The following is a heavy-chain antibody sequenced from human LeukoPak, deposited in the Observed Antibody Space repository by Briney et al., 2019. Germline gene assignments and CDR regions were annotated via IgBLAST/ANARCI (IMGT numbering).Heavy chain of an antibody. CDR3: TRYNNDHFDY. Sequence: PGGSLRLSCAGSGFTFGGYGMHWFRQTPGKGLEWVAVISYDGSRAFYADSVNGRFTISRDNSKNTLSVQMYDLRAKDTAVYYCTRYNNDHFDYWGQGTLVTVSS. CDR2: ISYDGSRA. CDR1: GFTFGGYG. V-gene: IGHV3-33*01. D-gene: IGHD1-14*01. J-gene: IGHJ4*02.